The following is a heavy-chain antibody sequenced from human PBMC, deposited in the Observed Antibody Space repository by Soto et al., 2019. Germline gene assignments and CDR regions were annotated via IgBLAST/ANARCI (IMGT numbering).Heavy chain of an antibody. V-gene: IGHV4-39*01. CDR2: IYYSGST. J-gene: IGHJ4*02. Sequence: SETLSLTCTVSGGSISSSSYYWGWIRQPPGRGLEWIGSIYYSGSTYYNPPLKSRVTISVDTSKNQFSLKLSSVTAADTAVYYCARLGRYYDFWSGYRDFDYWGQGTLVTVSS. D-gene: IGHD3-3*01. CDR3: ARLGRYYDFWSGYRDFDY. CDR1: GGSISSSSYY.